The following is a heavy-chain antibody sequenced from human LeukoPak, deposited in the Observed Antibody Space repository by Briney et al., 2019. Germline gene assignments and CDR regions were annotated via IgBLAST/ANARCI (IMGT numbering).Heavy chain of an antibody. CDR1: GGSISSASYY. J-gene: IGHJ4*02. CDR3: ARHSAEWLLSGVSDY. CDR2: IYTSGSP. D-gene: IGHD3-3*01. Sequence: SETLSLTXTVSGGSISSASYYWSWIRQPAGEGLEWIGRIYTSGSPNYNPSLKSRVTISVDTSNNQFSLKLSSVTAADTAVYYCARHSAEWLLSGVSDYWGQGTLVTVSS. V-gene: IGHV4-61*02.